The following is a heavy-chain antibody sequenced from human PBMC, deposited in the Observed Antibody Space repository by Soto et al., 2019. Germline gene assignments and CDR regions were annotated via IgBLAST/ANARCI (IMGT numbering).Heavy chain of an antibody. V-gene: IGHV3-30*03. CDR3: VGGQYYFDY. CDR2: ISYDGRDK. CDR1: GFPFTSYG. D-gene: IGHD3-10*01. J-gene: IGHJ4*02. Sequence: QVQLVEAGGGVVQPGRSLRLSCAASGFPFTSYGMHWVREGPDKGLEWVAIISYDGRDKYYAASVKGRFTISRDNSKNTLYLPMKSLRPEDTALYYCVGGQYYFDYRGQGTLISVSS.